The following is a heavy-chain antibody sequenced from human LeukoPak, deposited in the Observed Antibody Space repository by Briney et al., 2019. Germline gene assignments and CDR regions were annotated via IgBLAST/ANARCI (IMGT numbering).Heavy chain of an antibody. CDR3: ARGRWNDAFDI. CDR1: GYTFTGYY. J-gene: IGHJ3*02. D-gene: IGHD4-23*01. V-gene: IGHV1-2*02. Sequence: APVKVSCKASGYTFTGYYMHWARQAPGQGLEWMGWVNPNSGGTNYAQKFQGRVTMTRDTSISTAYMELSRLRSDDTAVYYCARGRWNDAFDIWGQGTMVTVSS. CDR2: VNPNSGGT.